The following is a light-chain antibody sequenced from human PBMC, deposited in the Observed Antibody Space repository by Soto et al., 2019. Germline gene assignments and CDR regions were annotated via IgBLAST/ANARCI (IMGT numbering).Light chain of an antibody. Sequence: EIVITQSPATLSVSPGERATLSCRASQSVSRNLAWYQQKPGQAPRLLIYGASTRANGIPARFSGSGSGTELTLTISSLQSEDFAVYACQQYNNWPTLTFGGGTKVDIK. J-gene: IGKJ4*01. CDR1: QSVSRN. CDR2: GAS. CDR3: QQYNNWPTLT. V-gene: IGKV3-15*01.